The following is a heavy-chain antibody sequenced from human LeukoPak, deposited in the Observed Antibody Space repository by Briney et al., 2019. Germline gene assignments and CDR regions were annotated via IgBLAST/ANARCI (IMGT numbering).Heavy chain of an antibody. Sequence: ASVKVSCKASGGTFSSYAISWVRQAPGQGLEWMGRIIPILGIANYAQKFQGGVTITADKSTSTAYMELSSLRSEDTAVYYCATGGTYYYDSSGYPWGQGTLVTVSS. CDR3: ATGGTYYYDSSGYP. D-gene: IGHD3-22*01. V-gene: IGHV1-69*04. CDR1: GGTFSSYA. J-gene: IGHJ5*02. CDR2: IIPILGIA.